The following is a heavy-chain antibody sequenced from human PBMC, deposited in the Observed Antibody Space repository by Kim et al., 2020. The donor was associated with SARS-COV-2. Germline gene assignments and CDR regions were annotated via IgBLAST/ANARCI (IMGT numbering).Heavy chain of an antibody. CDR3: ARVDTATVIPFDY. CDR1: GFTFSSYA. Sequence: GGSLRLSCAASGFTFSSYAMHWVRQAPGKGLEWVAVISYDGSNKYYADSVKGRFTISRDNSKNTLYLQMNSLRAEDTAVYYCARVDTATVIPFDYWCQGT. J-gene: IGHJ4*02. D-gene: IGHD5-18*01. V-gene: IGHV3-30-3*01. CDR2: ISYDGSNK.